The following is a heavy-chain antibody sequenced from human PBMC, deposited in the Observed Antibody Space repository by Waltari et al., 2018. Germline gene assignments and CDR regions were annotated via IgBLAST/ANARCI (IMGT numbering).Heavy chain of an antibody. V-gene: IGHV4-39*01. CDR2: LYYTGST. J-gene: IGHJ4*02. CDR1: SSYY. CDR3: TRQELGRLY. D-gene: IGHD7-27*01. Sequence: SSYYWGWIRQPPGKGLEWIGSLYYTGSTYYNTSLKSRVSISIDTSKNQFSLKLSSVTAADTAVYYCTRQELGRLYWGQGTLVTVSS.